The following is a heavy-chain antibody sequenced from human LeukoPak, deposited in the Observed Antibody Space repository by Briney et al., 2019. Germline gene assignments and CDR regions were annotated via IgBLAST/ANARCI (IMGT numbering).Heavy chain of an antibody. D-gene: IGHD3-10*01. CDR2: IRSSSTYI. CDR3: ARDRGQSLGMVRGTFDY. J-gene: IGHJ4*02. Sequence: GGSLRLSCAASGFTFSSYSMNWVRQAPGKGLEWVASIRSSSTYIEYADSVKGRFTISRDNAKNSLYLHMNSLRAEDTAVYYCARDRGQSLGMVRGTFDYWGQGTLVTVSS. V-gene: IGHV3-21*01. CDR1: GFTFSSYS.